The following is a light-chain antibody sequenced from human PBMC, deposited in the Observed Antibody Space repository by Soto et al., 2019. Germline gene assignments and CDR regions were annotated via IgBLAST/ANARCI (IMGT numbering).Light chain of an antibody. CDR1: QSISSY. CDR3: QHSYSTPHT. J-gene: IGKJ4*01. Sequence: DIQMTQSPSSLSASVGGSVTITCRASQSISSYLKWHQQQPGKAHKLLIYAAYSLQSGVPSMFSGSGSGTDFTLTISSLQPEDFATYCCQHSYSTPHTFGGGTKVDIK. CDR2: AAY. V-gene: IGKV1-39*01.